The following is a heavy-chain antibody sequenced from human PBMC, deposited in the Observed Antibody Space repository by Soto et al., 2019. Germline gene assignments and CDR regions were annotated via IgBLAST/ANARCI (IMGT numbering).Heavy chain of an antibody. CDR1: GFSFSPYT. J-gene: IGHJ4*02. D-gene: IGHD3-16*01. V-gene: IGHV3-48*02. Sequence: PGGSLRLSCEASGFSFSPYTMSWVRQAPGKGLEWVSYITGNSVTIRYADSVKGRFTTSRDNAKNSLYLQMSSLRDEDTAVFYCARERGGSYYDYWGQGTLVTVSS. CDR3: ARERGGSYYDY. CDR2: ITGNSVTI.